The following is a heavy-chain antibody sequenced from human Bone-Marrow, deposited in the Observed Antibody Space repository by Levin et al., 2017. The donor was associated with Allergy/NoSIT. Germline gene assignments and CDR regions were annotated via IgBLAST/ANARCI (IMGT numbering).Heavy chain of an antibody. J-gene: IGHJ5*02. V-gene: IGHV3-33*01. CDR2: IWYDGSNK. Sequence: GESLKISCEASGFSFSTYGIHWVRQAPGKGLEWVTFIWYDGSNKDYADSVKGRFTISRDDPKNTVYLQMKDLRAEDTAVYYCVRERPPSITARRNTYLDPWGQGTLVTVSS. CDR3: VRERPPSITARRNTYLDP. CDR1: GFSFSTYG. D-gene: IGHD6-6*01.